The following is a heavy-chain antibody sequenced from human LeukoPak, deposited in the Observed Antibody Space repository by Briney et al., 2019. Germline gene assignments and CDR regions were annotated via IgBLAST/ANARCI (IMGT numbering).Heavy chain of an antibody. D-gene: IGHD6-13*01. CDR2: IYYSGST. J-gene: IGHJ4*02. CDR1: GGSFSGYY. CDR3: ARHLLGIAAAWAFDY. V-gene: IGHV4-39*01. Sequence: SETLSLTCAVYGGSFSGYYWGWIRQPPGKGLEWIGSIYYSGSTYYNPSLKSRVTISVDTSKNQFSLKLSSVTAADTAVYYCARHLLGIAAAWAFDYWGQGTLVTVSS.